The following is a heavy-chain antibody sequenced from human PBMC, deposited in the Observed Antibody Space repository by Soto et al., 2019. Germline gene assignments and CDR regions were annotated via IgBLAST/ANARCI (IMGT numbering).Heavy chain of an antibody. J-gene: IGHJ4*02. V-gene: IGHV3-9*01. CDR2: ISWNSGSI. D-gene: IGHD6-6*01. CDR3: AKGPVYSSSSNYFDY. Sequence: EVQLVESGGDLVKPGGSLRLSCAASGFTFSNTWMTWVRQAPGKGLEWVSSISWNSGSIGYADSVKGRFTISRDNAKNSLYLQMNSLRAEDTALYYCAKGPVYSSSSNYFDYWGQGTLVTVSS. CDR1: GFTFSNTW.